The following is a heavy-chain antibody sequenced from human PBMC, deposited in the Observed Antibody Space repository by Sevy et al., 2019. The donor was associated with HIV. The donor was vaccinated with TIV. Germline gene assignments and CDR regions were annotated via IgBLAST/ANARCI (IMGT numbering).Heavy chain of an antibody. CDR2: ISYHGRKQ. D-gene: IGHD6-6*01. Sequence: GGSLRLSCGASGFTFSDYAIHWVRQAPGKGLEWLAVISYHGRKQFYADSVRGRFTISRDDSKNTVFLQMNSLRPDDTAVYYCARKQFVLPFDYWGQGTLVTVSS. CDR1: GFTFSDYA. J-gene: IGHJ4*02. CDR3: ARKQFVLPFDY. V-gene: IGHV3-30*04.